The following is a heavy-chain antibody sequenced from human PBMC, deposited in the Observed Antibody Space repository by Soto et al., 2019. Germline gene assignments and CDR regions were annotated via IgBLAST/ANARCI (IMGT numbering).Heavy chain of an antibody. CDR2: SNHRGRT. D-gene: IGHD3-16*01. J-gene: IGHJ4*02. Sequence: QVQLQQWGAGLLKPSETLSLTCAVYGGSFSGYYWSWIRQPPGKGLEWIGESNHRGRTNYNPSLKSRVTISVATSRSQFSLKLRSVTAADTAVYYCARRDQALGLWGQGTLVTVSS. CDR3: ARRDQALGL. V-gene: IGHV4-34*01. CDR1: GGSFSGYY.